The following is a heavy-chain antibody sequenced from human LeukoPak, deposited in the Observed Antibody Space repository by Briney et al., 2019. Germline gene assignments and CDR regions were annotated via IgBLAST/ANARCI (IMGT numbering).Heavy chain of an antibody. CDR3: ARQGGVAGREP. J-gene: IGHJ5*02. D-gene: IGHD6-19*01. V-gene: IGHV4-39*01. CDR1: GGSIISSSYY. Sequence: SETLSLTCTVSGGSIISSSYYWAWIRQPPRKGLEWIGSIYYSGTTYYNPSLKSRVTISVDTSNNQFSLKLSSVAAADTAVYYCARQGGVAGREPWGQGTLVTVSS. CDR2: IYYSGTT.